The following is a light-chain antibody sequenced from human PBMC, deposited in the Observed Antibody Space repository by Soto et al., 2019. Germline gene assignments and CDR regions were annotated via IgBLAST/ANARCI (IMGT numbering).Light chain of an antibody. J-gene: IGLJ1*01. CDR2: GNS. CDR1: SSNIGAGYD. CDR3: QSYDSSLSVYV. Sequence: QSVLTQPPSVSGAPGQRVTISCNGSSSNIGAGYDVHWYQQLPGTAPKLLIYGNSNRPSGVPDRFSGSKSGTSASLAITGLQAEDEADYYCQSYDSSLSVYVFGTGTKLTV. V-gene: IGLV1-40*01.